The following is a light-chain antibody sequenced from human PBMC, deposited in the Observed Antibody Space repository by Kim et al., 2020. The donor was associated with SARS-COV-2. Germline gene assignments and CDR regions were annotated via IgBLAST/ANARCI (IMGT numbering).Light chain of an antibody. Sequence: EIVLTQSPGPLSLSPGERATLSCRASQSVSSSYLAWYQQKPGQAPRLLIYGASSRATGIPDRFSGSGSGTDFTLTISRLEPEDFAVYYCQQYGSSQTFGQGTKVDIK. CDR3: QQYGSSQT. CDR2: GAS. V-gene: IGKV3-20*01. J-gene: IGKJ1*01. CDR1: QSVSSSY.